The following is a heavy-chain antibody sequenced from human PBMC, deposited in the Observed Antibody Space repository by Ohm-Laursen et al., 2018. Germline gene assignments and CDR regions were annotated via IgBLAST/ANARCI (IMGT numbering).Heavy chain of an antibody. CDR2: MNPNSHNT. V-gene: IGHV1-8*02. CDR1: GYTFTSYG. D-gene: IGHD4-23*01. J-gene: IGHJ5*02. Sequence: SVKVSCNASGYTFTSYGISWVRQASGQGPEWMGWMNPNSHNTGYARKFRGRVSMTSDSSISTAYMELYSLTSEDTATYYCARAVRYQLLSDPWGQGTLVTVSS. CDR3: ARAVRYQLLSDP.